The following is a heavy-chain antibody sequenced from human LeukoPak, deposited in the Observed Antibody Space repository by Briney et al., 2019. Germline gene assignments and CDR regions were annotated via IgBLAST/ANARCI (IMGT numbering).Heavy chain of an antibody. CDR2: IKEDGSEK. J-gene: IGHJ5*02. V-gene: IGHV3-7*03. CDR1: GFTFSDFW. Sequence: GGSLRLSCAASGFTFSDFWMSWVRQAPGKGLEWVANIKEDGSEKNCVDSVKGRFTISRDNAKNSLYLQMNSLRAEDTAVYYCARAAKWFDPWGQGTLVTVSS. CDR3: ARAAKWFDP.